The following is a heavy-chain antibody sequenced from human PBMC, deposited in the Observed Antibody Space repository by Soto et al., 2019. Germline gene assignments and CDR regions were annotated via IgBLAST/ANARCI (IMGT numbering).Heavy chain of an antibody. V-gene: IGHV3-72*01. D-gene: IGHD4-17*01. CDR1: GFTFSDHY. J-gene: IGHJ4*02. Sequence: EGQLVESGGGLVQPGGSLRLSCAASGFTFSDHYMDWVRQAPGKGLEWVGRTRNKANSHTTEYAASVKGRFTISRDDSKNSLYLQMNSLKVEDTAVYYCARATTVTDYWGQGALVTVSS. CDR2: TRNKANSHTT. CDR3: ARATTVTDY.